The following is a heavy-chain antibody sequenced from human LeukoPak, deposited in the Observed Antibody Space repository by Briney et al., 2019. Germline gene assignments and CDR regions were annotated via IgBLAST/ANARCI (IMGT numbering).Heavy chain of an antibody. V-gene: IGHV3-21*01. CDR3: ARGLAYYYDSTAYFLDY. D-gene: IGHD3-22*01. Sequence: GGSLRLSCAASGFTFSSYSMNWVRQAPGKGLEWVSSISSSSSYIYYADSVKGGFTISRDNAKNSLYLQINSLRAEDTAVYYCARGLAYYYDSTAYFLDYWGQGTLVTVSS. CDR1: GFTFSSYS. CDR2: ISSSSSYI. J-gene: IGHJ4*02.